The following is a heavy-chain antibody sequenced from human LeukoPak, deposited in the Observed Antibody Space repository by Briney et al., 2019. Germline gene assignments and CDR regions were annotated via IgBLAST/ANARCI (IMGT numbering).Heavy chain of an antibody. Sequence: ASVKVSCKASGYTFTSYGISWVRQAPGQGLEWMGWISAYNGYTNYAQKLQGRVTMTTDTSTSTAYMELRSLRSDDTAVYYCARDSPIWGDSSRGFDPWGQGTLVTVSS. CDR1: GYTFTSYG. V-gene: IGHV1-18*01. J-gene: IGHJ5*02. CDR2: ISAYNGYT. D-gene: IGHD6-13*01. CDR3: ARDSPIWGDSSRGFDP.